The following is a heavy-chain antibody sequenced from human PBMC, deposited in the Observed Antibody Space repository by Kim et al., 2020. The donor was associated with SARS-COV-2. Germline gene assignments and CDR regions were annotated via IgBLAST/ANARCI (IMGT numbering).Heavy chain of an antibody. CDR3: VRRDDYWSGHYRPTDGVDP. CDR2: ISTTGGST. V-gene: IGHV3-64D*06. Sequence: GGSLRLSCSASGFTFEKVAMHWVRQAPGKGLEYVSAISTTGGSTYYANSERDRFTISRDNSRNKLYLQMSSLKVEDTAVYYCVRRDDYWSGHYRPTDGVDPWGQGTLVTVSS. J-gene: IGHJ5*01. D-gene: IGHD3-3*01. CDR1: GFTFEKVA.